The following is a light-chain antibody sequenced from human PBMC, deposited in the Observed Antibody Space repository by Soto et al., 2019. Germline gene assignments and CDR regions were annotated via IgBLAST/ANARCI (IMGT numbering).Light chain of an antibody. CDR3: QMGDT. CDR1: QGISNY. CDR2: AAS. J-gene: IGKJ2*01. V-gene: IGKV1-27*01. Sequence: DIQMTQSPSSLSASGGDRVTITCRASQGISNYLAWYQQKPGKVPKLLIYAASTLQSGVPSRFSGSGSGTDFTLTISSLQPEDVATNYCQMGDTFGQGTKREIK.